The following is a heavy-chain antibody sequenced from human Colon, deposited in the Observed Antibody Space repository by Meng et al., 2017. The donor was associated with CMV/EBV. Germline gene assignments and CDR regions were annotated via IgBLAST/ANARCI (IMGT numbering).Heavy chain of an antibody. CDR2: INPNSGGT. CDR1: EYTFTGYY. D-gene: IGHD3-22*01. J-gene: IGHJ4*02. Sequence: QVQLVQSGAEVNTPGAPVKVSCKASEYTFTGYYMHWVRQAPGQGHEWMGWINPNSGGTNYAQKFQGRVTMTRDTSITTAYMELSRLRSDDTAVYYCARDWYPGDRRGSFYYWCQGTLVTVSS. V-gene: IGHV1-2*02. CDR3: ARDWYPGDRRGSFYY.